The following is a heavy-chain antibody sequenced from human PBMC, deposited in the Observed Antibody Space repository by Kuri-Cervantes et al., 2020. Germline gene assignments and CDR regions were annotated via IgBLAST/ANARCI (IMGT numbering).Heavy chain of an antibody. CDR2: IGSGGL. D-gene: IGHD6-19*01. CDR1: GFTFDDYA. V-gene: IGHV3-69-1*01. Sequence: GGSLRLSCAASGFTFDDYAMHWVRQAPGKGLEWVSSIGSGGLFYIASVKGRFTISRDNAKNSLYLQMNSLRAEDTAVYYCAASDSSGWYGPRAFDIWGQGTMVTVSS. CDR3: AASDSSGWYGPRAFDI. J-gene: IGHJ3*02.